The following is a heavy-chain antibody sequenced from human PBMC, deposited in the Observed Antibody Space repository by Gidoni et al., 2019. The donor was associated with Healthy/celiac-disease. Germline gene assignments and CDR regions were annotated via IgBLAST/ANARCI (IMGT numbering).Heavy chain of an antibody. D-gene: IGHD1-1*01. CDR3: AKDLDLFDI. CDR2: ISYDGSNK. J-gene: IGHJ3*02. CDR1: GFTFSSYG. V-gene: IGHV3-30*18. Sequence: QVQLVESGGGVVQPGRSLRLSCAASGFTFSSYGMHWVRQAPGKGLEWVAVISYDGSNKYYADSVKGRFTISRDNSKNTLYLQMNSLRAEDTAVYYCAKDLDLFDIWGQGTMVTVSS.